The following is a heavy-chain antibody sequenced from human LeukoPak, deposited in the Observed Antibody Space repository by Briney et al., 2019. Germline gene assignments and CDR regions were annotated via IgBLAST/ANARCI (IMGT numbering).Heavy chain of an antibody. V-gene: IGHV4-39*01. D-gene: IGHD3-3*01. CDR1: GGSISSSRYY. Sequence: SETLSLTCTVSGGSISSSRYYWGWIRQPPGKGLEWIGSIYYSGSTYYNPSLKSRVTISVDTSKNQFSLKLSSVTAADTAVYYCASLTYYDFWSGYFFDYWGQGTLVTVSS. CDR3: ASLTYYDFWSGYFFDY. CDR2: IYYSGST. J-gene: IGHJ4*02.